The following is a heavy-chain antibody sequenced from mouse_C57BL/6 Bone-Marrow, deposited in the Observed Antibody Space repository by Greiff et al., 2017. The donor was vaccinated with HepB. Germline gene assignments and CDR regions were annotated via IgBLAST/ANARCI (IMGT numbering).Heavy chain of an antibody. Sequence: VQLKESGAELVRPGASVKLSCTASGFTITDYYMHWVKQRPEQGLEWIGWIEPDNGDTEYASKFQGKATITADTSSNTAYLQLSSLTSEDTAVDYCTTERVGLLCAMDYWGQGTSVTVSS. CDR3: TTERVGLLCAMDY. D-gene: IGHD2-13*01. CDR2: IEPDNGDT. J-gene: IGHJ4*01. CDR1: GFTITDYY. V-gene: IGHV14-4*01.